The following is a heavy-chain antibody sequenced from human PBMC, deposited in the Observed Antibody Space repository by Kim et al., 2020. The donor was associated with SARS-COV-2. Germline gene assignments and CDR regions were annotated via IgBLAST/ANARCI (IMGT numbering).Heavy chain of an antibody. J-gene: IGHJ3*02. V-gene: IGHV4-39*01. Sequence: KGRVTISVDTSKNQFSLKLSSVTAADTAMYYCARRHYYDSSGYYTPGAFDIWGQGTMVTVSS. D-gene: IGHD3-22*01. CDR3: ARRHYYDSSGYYTPGAFDI.